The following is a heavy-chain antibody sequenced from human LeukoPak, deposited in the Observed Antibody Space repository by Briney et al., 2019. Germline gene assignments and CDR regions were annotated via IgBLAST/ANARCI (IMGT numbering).Heavy chain of an antibody. CDR1: GYTLTGYY. V-gene: IGHV1-2*02. CDR2: INPNSGGT. J-gene: IGHJ4*02. CDR3: ARDYYGSESYYQLGY. Sequence: ASVKLSCKASGYTLTGYYMHWVRQASGPGLEWMGWINPNSGGTKYAQKFQGRVTMTKDTSISTAYVDLSRLRSDDTAVYYCARDYYGSESYYQLGYWGQGTLVTVAS. D-gene: IGHD3-10*01.